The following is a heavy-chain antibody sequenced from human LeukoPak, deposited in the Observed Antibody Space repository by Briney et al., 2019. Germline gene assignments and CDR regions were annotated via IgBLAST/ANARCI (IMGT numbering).Heavy chain of an antibody. CDR1: GFIFSRYL. CDR3: GRKITTTGGDAFDI. V-gene: IGHV3-74*01. CDR2: INSDGSGT. J-gene: IGHJ3*02. Sequence: PGGALRLSCAACGFIFSRYLMQWVRQARGRVLVWVSRINSDGSGTTYADSVKGRFTISRDNAKNTLYLQMNSLRVEDTAVYYCGRKITTTGGDAFDIWGHGTMVTVSS. D-gene: IGHD1-1*01.